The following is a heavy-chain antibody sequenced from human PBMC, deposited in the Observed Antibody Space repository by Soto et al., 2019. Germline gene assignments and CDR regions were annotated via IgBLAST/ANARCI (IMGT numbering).Heavy chain of an antibody. CDR1: GGSFSGYY. Sequence: SETLSLTCAVYGGSFSGYYWSWIRQPPGKGLEWIGEINHSGSTNYNPSLKSRVTISLDTSKNQFSLKLSSATAADTAVYYCARGGYCSGGSCYSYYYYDMDVWGQGTTVTVSS. V-gene: IGHV4-34*01. J-gene: IGHJ6*02. CDR3: ARGGYCSGGSCYSYYYYDMDV. CDR2: INHSGST. D-gene: IGHD2-15*01.